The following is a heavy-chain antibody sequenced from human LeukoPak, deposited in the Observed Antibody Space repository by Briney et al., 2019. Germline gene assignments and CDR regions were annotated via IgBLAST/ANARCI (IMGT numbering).Heavy chain of an antibody. CDR2: IKQDGSEK. CDR3: ARGFLVWLF. V-gene: IGHV3-7*01. CDR1: GFTFSIYW. J-gene: IGHJ4*02. Sequence: PGGSLRLSCAASGFTFSIYWMSWVRQAPGKGLEWVANIKQDGSEKYYVDSVKGRFTISRDNAKNSLYLQMNSLRAEDTAVYYCARGFLVWLFWGQGTLVTVSS. D-gene: IGHD3-3*01.